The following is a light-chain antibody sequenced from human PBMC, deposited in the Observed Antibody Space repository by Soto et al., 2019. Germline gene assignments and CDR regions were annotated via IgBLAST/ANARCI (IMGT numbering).Light chain of an antibody. CDR1: SGDVGGYNY. Sequence: QSALTQPASMSGSPGQSITISCTGTSGDVGGYNYVSWYQQHPGKAPKLMIYEVSNRPSGVSNRFSGSKSGNTASLTISGLQAEDEADYYCSSYTSSSTLVFGTGTKLTVL. CDR2: EVS. V-gene: IGLV2-14*01. J-gene: IGLJ1*01. CDR3: SSYTSSSTLV.